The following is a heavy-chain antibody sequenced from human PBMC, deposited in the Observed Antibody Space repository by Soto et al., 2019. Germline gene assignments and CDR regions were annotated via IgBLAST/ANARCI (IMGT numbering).Heavy chain of an antibody. CDR1: GGSISSGGYY. Sequence: SETLSLTCTVSGGSISSGGYYWSWIRQHPGKGLEWIGYIYYSGSTYYNPSLKSRVTISVDTSKNQFSLKLSSVTAADTAVYYCASHYGDYSPFDYWGQGTLVTVSS. V-gene: IGHV4-31*03. D-gene: IGHD4-17*01. CDR2: IYYSGST. CDR3: ASHYGDYSPFDY. J-gene: IGHJ4*02.